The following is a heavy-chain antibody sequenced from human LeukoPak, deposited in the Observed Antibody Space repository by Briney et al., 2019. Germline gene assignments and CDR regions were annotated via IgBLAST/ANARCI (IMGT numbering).Heavy chain of an antibody. CDR1: RGTFSSYV. CDR3: AREGSSGWYGWYFDY. J-gene: IGHJ4*02. V-gene: IGHV1-69*01. Sequence: AAKVSCEASRGTFSSYVISWVRQAPGQGLGWVGGIIPIFGTAYYAQKFQGRGTITADESTSTANMALSSLRSEDTAVYYCAREGSSGWYGWYFDYWGQGTLVTVSS. D-gene: IGHD6-19*01. CDR2: IIPIFGTA.